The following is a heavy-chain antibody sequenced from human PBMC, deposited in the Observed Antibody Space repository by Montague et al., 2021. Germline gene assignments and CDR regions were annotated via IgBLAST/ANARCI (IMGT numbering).Heavy chain of an antibody. CDR3: TRDVNWDLFDY. CDR1: GSIFSSYV. CDR2: ICHDGAVT. V-gene: IGHV3-74*01. D-gene: IGHD7-27*01. Sequence: SLRLSCAASGSIFSSYVMHWVRQAPGKGLVWVSRICHDGAVTTYADSVKGRFTISRDNAKNTLFLQMNSLRAEDTAVYYCTRDVNWDLFDYWGQGALVTVSS. J-gene: IGHJ4*02.